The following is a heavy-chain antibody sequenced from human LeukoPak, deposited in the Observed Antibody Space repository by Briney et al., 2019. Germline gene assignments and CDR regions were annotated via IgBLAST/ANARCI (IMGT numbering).Heavy chain of an antibody. CDR2: ISGSGGST. J-gene: IGHJ3*02. V-gene: IGHV3-23*01. D-gene: IGHD6-19*01. CDR1: GFTFRSYA. CDR3: AKDMNIGVLGAFDI. Sequence: GGSLRLSCAASGFTFRSYAMSWVRQAPGKGLEWVSVISGSGGSTYYADSVKGRFTISRDNSKNTLYLQMNSLRAEDTAVYYCAKDMNIGVLGAFDIWGQGTKVTVSS.